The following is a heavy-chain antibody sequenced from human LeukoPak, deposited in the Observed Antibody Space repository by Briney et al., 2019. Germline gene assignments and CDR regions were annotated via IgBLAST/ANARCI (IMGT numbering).Heavy chain of an antibody. CDR1: GYTFTGYY. V-gene: IGHV1-2*02. J-gene: IGHJ5*02. CDR2: INPNSGGT. CDR3: ARESSRDIVVVPADPGNWFDP. Sequence: ASVKVSCKASGYTFTGYYMHWVRQAPGQGPEWMGWINPNSGGTNYAQKFQGRVTMTRDTSISTAYMELSRLRSDDTAVYYCARESSRDIVVVPADPGNWFDPWGQGTLVTVSS. D-gene: IGHD2-2*01.